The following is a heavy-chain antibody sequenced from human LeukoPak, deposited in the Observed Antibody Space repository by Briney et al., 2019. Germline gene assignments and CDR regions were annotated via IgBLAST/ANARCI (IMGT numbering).Heavy chain of an antibody. J-gene: IGHJ3*02. V-gene: IGHV3-73*01. CDR3: TRISYAFDI. D-gene: IGHD3-3*01. Sequence: AGGSLRLSCAASGFTFSGSAMHWVRQASGKGLEWVGRIRSKANSYATAYAASVKGRLTISRDDSKNTAYLQMNSLKTEDTAVYYCTRISYAFDIWGQGTMVTVSS. CDR1: GFTFSGSA. CDR2: IRSKANSYAT.